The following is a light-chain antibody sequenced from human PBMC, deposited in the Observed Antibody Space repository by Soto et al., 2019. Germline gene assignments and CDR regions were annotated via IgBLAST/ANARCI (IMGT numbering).Light chain of an antibody. CDR1: PSVSNS. CDR2: DAS. V-gene: IGKV3-11*01. Sequence: ESVLTQSPATLSLSPGERATLSCRASPSVSNSLAWYQHKPGQAPRLLIYDASNRATGVPTRFSGSGSGTDFTLTISSLEPEDFAVYSCQQYNNWPPMWTFGQGTKVDIK. CDR3: QQYNNWPPMWT. J-gene: IGKJ1*01.